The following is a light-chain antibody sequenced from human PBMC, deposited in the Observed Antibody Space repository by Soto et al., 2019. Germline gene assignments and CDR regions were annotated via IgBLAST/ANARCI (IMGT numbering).Light chain of an antibody. J-gene: IGKJ5*01. Sequence: EIVMTQSPATLSSSPGERATLSCRASQSIDTYLAWYQQKPGQAPRLLIYGAFNRATGIPARFSGSGSGTDFTLTISSLEPEDSAIYYCQQRNIWPPVTFGQGTRLEN. CDR2: GAF. CDR3: QQRNIWPPVT. CDR1: QSIDTY. V-gene: IGKV3-11*01.